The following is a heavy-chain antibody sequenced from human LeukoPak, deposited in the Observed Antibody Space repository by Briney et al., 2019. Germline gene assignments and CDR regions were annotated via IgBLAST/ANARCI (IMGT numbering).Heavy chain of an antibody. CDR2: IGGSGGST. Sequence: GGSLRLSCAASGFTFSSYAMSRVRQAPGKGLEWVSAIGGSGGSTYYADSVKGRFTISRDNSKNTLYLQMNSLRAEDTAVYYCAKDTASSWWYFDLWGRGTLVTVSS. D-gene: IGHD5-18*01. J-gene: IGHJ2*01. CDR1: GFTFSSYA. V-gene: IGHV3-23*01. CDR3: AKDTASSWWYFDL.